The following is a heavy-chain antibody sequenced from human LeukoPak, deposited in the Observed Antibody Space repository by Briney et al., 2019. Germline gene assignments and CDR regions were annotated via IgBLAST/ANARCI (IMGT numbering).Heavy chain of an antibody. D-gene: IGHD6-19*01. CDR1: GGSISSSSYY. J-gene: IGHJ6*02. CDR3: ARHSVAGLPDYYYYYGMDV. Sequence: PSETLSLTCTVSGGSISSSSYYWGWIRQPPGKGLEWIGSIYYSGSTYYNPSLKSRVTISVDTSKNQFSLKLSSVTAADTAVYYCARHSVAGLPDYYYYYGMDVWGQGTTVTVSS. V-gene: IGHV4-39*01. CDR2: IYYSGST.